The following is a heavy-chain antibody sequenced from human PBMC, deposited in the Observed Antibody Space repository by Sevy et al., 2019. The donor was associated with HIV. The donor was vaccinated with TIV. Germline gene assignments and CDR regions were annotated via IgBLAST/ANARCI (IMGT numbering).Heavy chain of an antibody. CDR1: GINFRNSI. D-gene: IGHD1-26*01. CDR2: MSFDGSIQ. V-gene: IGHV3-30*04. Sequence: GGSLRLSCSASGINFRNSIFHWVRQAPGKGLEWVALMSFDGSIQYFGDSEMGRLTISRDDSKNTFYLQVNSLRVEDTAWYYCAREGETSGHAGAFDIWGQGTMVTVSS. CDR3: AREGETSGHAGAFDI. J-gene: IGHJ3*02.